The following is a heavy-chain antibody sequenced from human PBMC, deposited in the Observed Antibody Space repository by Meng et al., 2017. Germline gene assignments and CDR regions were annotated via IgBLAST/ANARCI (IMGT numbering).Heavy chain of an antibody. D-gene: IGHD2-15*01. J-gene: IGHJ4*02. CDR1: GYTFTSYY. CDR3: ARGRRGGDGSGGSCYVY. Sequence: ASVKVSCKASGYTFTSYYMHWVRQAPGQGLEWMGIINPSGGSTSYAQKFQGRVTMTRDTSTSTVYMELSSLRSENAAVYYCARGRRGGDGSGGSCYVYWGQGTLVTVSS. CDR2: INPSGGST. V-gene: IGHV1-46*01.